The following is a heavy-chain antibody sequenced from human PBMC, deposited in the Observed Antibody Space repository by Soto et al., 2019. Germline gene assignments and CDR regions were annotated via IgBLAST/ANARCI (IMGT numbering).Heavy chain of an antibody. V-gene: IGHV1-69*01. J-gene: IGHJ4*02. CDR2: IIPIFGTA. D-gene: IGHD3-22*01. Sequence: QVQLVQSGAEVKKPGSSVKVSCKASGGTFSSYAISWVRQAPGQGLEWMGGIIPIFGTANYAQKFQGRVTITADESTSTAYMELRSLRSEDTAVYYCARLKHGFDDSSGYYDWGQGTLVTVSS. CDR3: ARLKHGFDDSSGYYD. CDR1: GGTFSSYA.